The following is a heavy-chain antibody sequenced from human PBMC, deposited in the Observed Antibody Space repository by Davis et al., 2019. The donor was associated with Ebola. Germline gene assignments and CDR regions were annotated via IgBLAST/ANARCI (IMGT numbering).Heavy chain of an antibody. V-gene: IGHV1-8*01. D-gene: IGHD3-16*02. Sequence: ASVKVSCKASGYTFTSYDINWVRQATGQGLEWMGWMNPNSGNTGYAQKFQGRVTMTRNTSISTAYMELSSLRSEDTAVYYCARGGIMITFGGVIVPYGMDVWGQGTTVTVSS. J-gene: IGHJ6*02. CDR3: ARGGIMITFGGVIVPYGMDV. CDR1: GYTFTSYD. CDR2: MNPNSGNT.